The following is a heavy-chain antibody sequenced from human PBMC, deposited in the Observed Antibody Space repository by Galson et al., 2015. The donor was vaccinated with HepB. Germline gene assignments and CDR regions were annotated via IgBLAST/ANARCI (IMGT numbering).Heavy chain of an antibody. Sequence: SLRLSCAASGFTFSSYAMHWVRQAPGKGLEWVAVISYDGSNKYYADSVKGRFTISRDNSKNTLYLQMNSLRAEDTAVYYCARDRAAAGGGVYYYYGMDVWGQGTTVTVSS. CDR2: ISYDGSNK. J-gene: IGHJ6*02. CDR1: GFTFSSYA. D-gene: IGHD6-13*01. CDR3: ARDRAAAGGGVYYYYGMDV. V-gene: IGHV3-30-3*01.